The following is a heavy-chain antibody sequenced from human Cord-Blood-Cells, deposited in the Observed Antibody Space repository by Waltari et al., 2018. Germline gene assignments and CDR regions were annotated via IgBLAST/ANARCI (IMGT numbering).Heavy chain of an antibody. CDR3: ARDRGLASSSWIYWYFDL. Sequence: QVQLVQSGAEVKKHGASVQVSCQASGYTFTAYYMLWVRQAAGQGLEWLVWINPNSGGTNYAQKFQVWVTMTRDTSISTAYMELSRLRSDDTAVYYCARDRGLASSSWIYWYFDLWGRGTLVTVSS. CDR2: INPNSGGT. CDR1: GYTFTAYY. J-gene: IGHJ2*01. D-gene: IGHD6-13*01. V-gene: IGHV1-2*04.